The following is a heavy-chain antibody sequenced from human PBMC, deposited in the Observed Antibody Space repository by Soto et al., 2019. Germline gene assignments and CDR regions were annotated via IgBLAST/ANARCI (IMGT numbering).Heavy chain of an antibody. V-gene: IGHV4-61*08. CDR2: IYYSGST. D-gene: IGHD3-22*01. Sequence: SEPLSLTCAVAGGSISSGGWSWSWKRQPPGKGLEWIGYIYYSGSTNYNPSLKSRVTISVDTSKNQFSLKLSSVTAADTAVYYCAGSFYYDSSGYTFEYWGQGTLVTVSS. CDR1: GGSISSGGWS. J-gene: IGHJ4*02. CDR3: AGSFYYDSSGYTFEY.